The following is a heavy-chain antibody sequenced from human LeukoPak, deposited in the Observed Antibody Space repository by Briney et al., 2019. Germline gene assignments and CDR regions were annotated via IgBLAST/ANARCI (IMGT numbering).Heavy chain of an antibody. CDR2: ISSSGSTI. J-gene: IGHJ4*02. Sequence: PGGSLRLSCAASGFTFSDYYMSWIRQAPGKGLEWVSYISSSGSTIYYADSVEGRFTISRDNAKNSLYLHMNSLRAEDTAVYYGARAASKGITGTAPVGSWGQGTLVTVSS. V-gene: IGHV3-11*04. CDR3: ARAASKGITGTAPVGS. D-gene: IGHD1-20*01. CDR1: GFTFSDYY.